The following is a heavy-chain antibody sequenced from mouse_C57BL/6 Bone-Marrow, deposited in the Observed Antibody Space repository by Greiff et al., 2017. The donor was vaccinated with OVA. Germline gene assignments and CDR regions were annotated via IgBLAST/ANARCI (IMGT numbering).Heavy chain of an antibody. V-gene: IGHV1-15*01. D-gene: IGHD2-5*01. CDR3: TRGYSNYYAMDY. J-gene: IGHJ4*01. Sequence: VKLVESGAELVRPGASVTLSCKASGYTFTDYEMHWVKQTPVHGLEWIGAIDPETGGTAYNQQFKGKAILTADKSSSTAYMELRSLTSEDSAVYYGTRGYSNYYAMDYWGQGTSVTVSS. CDR1: GYTFTDYE. CDR2: IDPETGGT.